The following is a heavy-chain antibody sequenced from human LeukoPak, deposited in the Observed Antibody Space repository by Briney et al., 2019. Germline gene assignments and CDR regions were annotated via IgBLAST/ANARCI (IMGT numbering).Heavy chain of an antibody. CDR3: ARLVGATHLDY. CDR2: IKQDGSEK. D-gene: IGHD1-26*01. CDR1: GFTFSSNW. Sequence: TGGSLRLSCAASGFTFSSNWMSWVRQAPGKGRKGVANIKQDGSEKYYVDSVKGRFTISRDNAKNLVFLQMSSLRAEDTAVYYCARLVGATHLDYWGQGTLVTVSS. V-gene: IGHV3-7*05. J-gene: IGHJ4*02.